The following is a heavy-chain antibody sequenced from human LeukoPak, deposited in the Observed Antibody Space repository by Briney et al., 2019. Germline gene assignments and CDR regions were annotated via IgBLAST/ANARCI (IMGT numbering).Heavy chain of an antibody. V-gene: IGHV4-61*08. CDR2: IYYSGST. CDR3: ARWDIEDAFDI. D-gene: IGHD1-26*01. J-gene: IGHJ3*02. Sequence: SETLSLTCTVSGGSIRSGGDYWGWIRQPPGKGLEWIGYIYYSGSTNYNPSLKSRVTISVDTSKNQFSLKLSSVTAADTAVYYCARWDIEDAFDIWGQGTMVTVSS. CDR1: GGSIRSGGDY.